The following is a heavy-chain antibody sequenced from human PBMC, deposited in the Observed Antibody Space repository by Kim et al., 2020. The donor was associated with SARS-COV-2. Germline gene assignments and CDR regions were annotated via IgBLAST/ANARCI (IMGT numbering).Heavy chain of an antibody. CDR3: ARHKVLGGSPLDY. Sequence: ASVKVSCKASGYTFTSFYMHWVRQAPGQGLEWMGSINPSGASTTYAQKLQGRVNMTRDTSTSTVYMELSRLRSEDTAVYYCARHKVLGGSPLDYWGQGTLVTVSS. D-gene: IGHD2-15*01. CDR2: INPSGAST. CDR1: GYTFTSFY. J-gene: IGHJ4*02. V-gene: IGHV1-46*04.